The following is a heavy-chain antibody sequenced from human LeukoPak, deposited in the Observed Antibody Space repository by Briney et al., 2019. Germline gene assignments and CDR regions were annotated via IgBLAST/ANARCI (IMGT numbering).Heavy chain of an antibody. V-gene: IGHV3-23*01. CDR1: GFTFSSYA. D-gene: IGHD3-10*01. Sequence: GGSLRLSGAASGFTFSSYAMNWVPQAPGKGLEWVLAISGSGSSTSYEDSVKGRSTIYRDNSKNTLFLQMNSVRAEETAVYYCAKDRGGVPYGSGSHGGVDYWGQGTLVTVSS. CDR2: ISGSGSST. CDR3: AKDRGGVPYGSGSHGGVDY. J-gene: IGHJ4*02.